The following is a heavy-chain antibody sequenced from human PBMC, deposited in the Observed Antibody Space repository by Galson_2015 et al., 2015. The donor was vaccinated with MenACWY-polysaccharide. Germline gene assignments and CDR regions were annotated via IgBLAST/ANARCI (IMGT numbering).Heavy chain of an antibody. D-gene: IGHD3-10*01. Sequence: SLRLSCAASGFTFSDHYMHWLRQAPGKGLEWVSYISGSGSAIYFADSVKGRFIISRDNAKNSLYLQMNSLRAEDTAVYYCARDPRGARSSYFDNWGQGIQVTVSS. J-gene: IGHJ4*02. CDR1: GFTFSDHY. V-gene: IGHV3-11*01. CDR2: ISGSGSAI. CDR3: ARDPRGARSSYFDN.